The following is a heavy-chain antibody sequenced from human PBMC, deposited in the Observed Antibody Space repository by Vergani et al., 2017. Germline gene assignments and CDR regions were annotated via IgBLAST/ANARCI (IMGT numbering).Heavy chain of an antibody. Sequence: EVQLVESGGGLVKPGGSLRLSCVASGFTFGSYSMNWVRQAPGKGLEWVSFISSSSSYRYYADSVKGRFTISRDNGEYSLLLQMNSLRPEDTAVYHCARGVPGYPLATQYFQHWGQGTLVTVSS. D-gene: IGHD2-2*01. CDR3: ARGVPGYPLATQYFQH. J-gene: IGHJ1*01. CDR2: ISSSSSYR. V-gene: IGHV3-21*01. CDR1: GFTFGSYS.